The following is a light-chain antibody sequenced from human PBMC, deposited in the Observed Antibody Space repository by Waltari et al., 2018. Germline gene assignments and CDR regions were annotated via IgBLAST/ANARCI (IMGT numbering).Light chain of an antibody. CDR2: QDR. CDR1: NLGDKY. J-gene: IGLJ2*01. CDR3: QAWDSSTASVV. V-gene: IGLV3-1*01. Sequence: SYELTQPPSVSVSPGQTASITCSGANLGDKYACWYQQKPGQSPVLVIYQDRKRPSGIPERFSGSNSGNSATLTISGTQAMDEADYYCQAWDSSTASVVFGGGTKLTVL.